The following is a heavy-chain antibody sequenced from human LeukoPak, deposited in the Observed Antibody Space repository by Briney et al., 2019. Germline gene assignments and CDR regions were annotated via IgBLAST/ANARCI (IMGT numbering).Heavy chain of an antibody. D-gene: IGHD1-26*01. CDR1: GYSISNGYY. CDR2: IHHSGTT. V-gene: IGHV4-38-2*02. J-gene: IGHJ4*02. Sequence: SETLSLTCTVSGYSISNGYYWGWIRQPPGKGLEWIGNIHHSGTTYYNPSLKSRVTKSLDTSKNQFSLNLSSVTAADTAVYYCARTPYSGSYSYFDFWGQGTLVTVSS. CDR3: ARTPYSGSYSYFDF.